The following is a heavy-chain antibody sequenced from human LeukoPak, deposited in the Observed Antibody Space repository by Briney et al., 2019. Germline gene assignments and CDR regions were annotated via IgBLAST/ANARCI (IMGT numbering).Heavy chain of an antibody. CDR1: GYTLTGYY. J-gene: IGHJ4*02. D-gene: IGHD1-1*01. V-gene: IGHV1-2*02. CDR3: ARAGTGTTLIDFDY. Sequence: ASVKVSCKASGYTLTGYYMHWVRQAPGQGLEWMGWINPNSGGTNYAQKFQGRVTMTRDTSISTAYMELSRLRSDDTAVYYCARAGTGTTLIDFDYWGQGTLVTVSS. CDR2: INPNSGGT.